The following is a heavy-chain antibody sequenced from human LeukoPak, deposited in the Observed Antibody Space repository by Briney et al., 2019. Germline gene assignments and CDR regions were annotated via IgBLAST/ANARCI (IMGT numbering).Heavy chain of an antibody. CDR3: ARGFSGPNWGKRYYDH. Sequence: SVKVSCKASGGALSGYAVTWVRLAPGQGLEWMGGIILIFGSTNYAPKFEGRLTITADESTNTVYMELSSLRSEDTAVYFCARGFSGPNWGKRYYDHWGQGTLVTVSS. D-gene: IGHD7-27*01. CDR1: GGALSGYA. V-gene: IGHV1-69*13. J-gene: IGHJ4*02. CDR2: IILIFGST.